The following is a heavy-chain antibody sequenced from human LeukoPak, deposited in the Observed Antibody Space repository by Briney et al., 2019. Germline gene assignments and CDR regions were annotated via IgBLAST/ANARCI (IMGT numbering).Heavy chain of an antibody. V-gene: IGHV1-46*01. Sequence: ASVKVSCKASGYTFTGYYMHWVRQAPGQGLEWMGIINPSGGSTSYAQKFQGRVTMTRDTSTSTVYMELSSLRSEDTAVYYCARASWGIAGAGPVGWFDPWGQGTLVTVSS. CDR1: GYTFTGYY. CDR3: ARASWGIAGAGPVGWFDP. CDR2: INPSGGST. J-gene: IGHJ5*02. D-gene: IGHD6-13*01.